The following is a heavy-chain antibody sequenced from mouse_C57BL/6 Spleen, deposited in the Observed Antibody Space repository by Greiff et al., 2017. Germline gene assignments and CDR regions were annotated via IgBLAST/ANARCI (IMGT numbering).Heavy chain of an antibody. J-gene: IGHJ3*01. CDR3: ARGGTGFAY. CDR1: GYTFTSYW. Sequence: QVQLQQPGAELVKPGASVKLSCKASGYTFTSYWMQWVKQRPGQGLEWIGEIDPSDSYTNYNQKFKGKASLTVDTSSSTSDMQLSSLTAEDSAVYYCARGGTGFAYWGQGTLVTVSA. D-gene: IGHD3-3*01. CDR2: IDPSDSYT. V-gene: IGHV1-50*01.